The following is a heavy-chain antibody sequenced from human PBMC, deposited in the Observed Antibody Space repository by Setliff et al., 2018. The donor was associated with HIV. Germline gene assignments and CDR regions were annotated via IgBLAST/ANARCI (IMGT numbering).Heavy chain of an antibody. CDR3: ARMKTETAAYFYSYMDV. CDR1: GGTFSNYA. Sequence: SVKVSCKASGGTFSNYAISWVRQAPGQGLEWMARIIPIFRTTNYAQKFQGRVTITADKSTTTAYMDLSSLRYEDTAVYYCARMKTETAAYFYSYMDVWGKGTTVTVSS. V-gene: IGHV1-69*06. CDR2: IIPIFRTT. D-gene: IGHD2-21*02. J-gene: IGHJ6*03.